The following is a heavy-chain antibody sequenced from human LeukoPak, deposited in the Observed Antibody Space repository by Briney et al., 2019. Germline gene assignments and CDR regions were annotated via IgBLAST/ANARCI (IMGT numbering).Heavy chain of an antibody. CDR2: MYPGDSDI. Sequence: GESLKISCQVSGYSFSSSWIAWVRQMPGKGLEWVGIMYPGDSDIRYSPSFEGQVTISADKSINTAYLQWNSLKASDTAMYYCARHATDWFDPWGQGTLVTVSS. V-gene: IGHV5-51*01. J-gene: IGHJ5*02. CDR3: ARHATDWFDP. CDR1: GYSFSSSW.